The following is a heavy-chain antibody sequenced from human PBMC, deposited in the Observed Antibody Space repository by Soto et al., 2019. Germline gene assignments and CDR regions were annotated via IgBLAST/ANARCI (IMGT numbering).Heavy chain of an antibody. V-gene: IGHV3-7*03. CDR3: ARGPPKPGVDY. D-gene: IGHD3-10*01. CDR2: IGQNGGGM. J-gene: IGHJ4*01. CDR1: GFTFSNYW. Sequence: GGSLRLSGAASGFTFSNYWINWVRQAPGKGLEWVANIGQNGGGMNYVDSVRGRFNVSRDNAKNSLYLQMNSLRAEDTAVYYCARGPPKPGVDYWGQGTLVTVSS.